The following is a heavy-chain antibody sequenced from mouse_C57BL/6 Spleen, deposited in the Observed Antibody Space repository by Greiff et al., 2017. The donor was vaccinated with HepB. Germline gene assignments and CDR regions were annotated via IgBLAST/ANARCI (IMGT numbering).Heavy chain of an antibody. CDR2: ISDGGSYT. CDR3: ARKGVFDY. V-gene: IGHV5-4*01. J-gene: IGHJ2*01. Sequence: EVQVVESGGGLVKPGGSLKLSCAASGFTFSSYAMSWVRQTPEKRLEWVATISDGGSYTYYPDNVKGRFTISRDNAKNNLYLQMSHLKSEDTAMYYCARKGVFDYWGQGTTLTVSS. CDR1: GFTFSSYA.